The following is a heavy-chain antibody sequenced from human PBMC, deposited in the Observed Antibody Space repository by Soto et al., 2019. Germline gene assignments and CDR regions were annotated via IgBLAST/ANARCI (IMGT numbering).Heavy chain of an antibody. V-gene: IGHV4-39*01. CDR1: GGSISSSSYY. CDR2: IYYSGST. D-gene: IGHD3-10*01. J-gene: IGHJ6*02. CDR3: ARGYYYGSGSYEYYYYYYGMDV. Sequence: SETLSLTCTVSGGSISSSSYYWGWIRQPPGKGLEWIGSIYYSGSTYYNPSLKSRVTISVDTSKNQFSLKLSSVTAADTAVYYCARGYYYGSGSYEYYYYYYGMDVWGQGTTVTVS.